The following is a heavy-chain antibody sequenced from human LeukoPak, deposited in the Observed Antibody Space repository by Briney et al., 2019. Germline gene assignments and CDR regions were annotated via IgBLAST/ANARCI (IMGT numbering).Heavy chain of an antibody. J-gene: IGHJ3*02. V-gene: IGHV4-34*01. D-gene: IGHD3-22*01. CDR3: ASIKPYDSSGLDAFDI. CDR2: INHSGST. Sequence: SETLSLTCAVYGGSFSGYYWSWIRQPPGKGLEWIGEINHSGSTNYNPSLKSRVTISVDTSKNQFSLKLSSVTAADTAAYYCASIKPYDSSGLDAFDIWGQGTMVTVSS. CDR1: GGSFSGYY.